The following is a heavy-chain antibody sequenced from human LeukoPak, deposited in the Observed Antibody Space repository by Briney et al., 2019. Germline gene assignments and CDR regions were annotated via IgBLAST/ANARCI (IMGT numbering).Heavy chain of an antibody. CDR3: AAYDFWSGYHSHYMDV. CDR2: IRFDGSNK. D-gene: IGHD3-3*01. J-gene: IGHJ6*03. Sequence: PGGSLRLSCAASGFTFSSYGIHWVRQPPGKGLEWVAYIRFDGSNKYYADSVKVRFTISRDNSKNTLYLQMNSLRAEDTAVYYCAAYDFWSGYHSHYMDVWGKGTTVTVS. CDR1: GFTFSSYG. V-gene: IGHV3-30*02.